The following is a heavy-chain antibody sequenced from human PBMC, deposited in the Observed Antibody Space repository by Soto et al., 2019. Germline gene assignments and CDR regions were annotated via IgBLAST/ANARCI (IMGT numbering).Heavy chain of an antibody. CDR3: ARGLTMVYATPDWFDP. CDR2: MNPNSGNT. CDR1: GYTFTSYD. Sequence: ASVKVSCKASGYTFTSYDINWVRQATGQGLEWMGWMNPNSGNTGYARKFQGRVTMTRNTSISTAYMELSSLRSEDTAVYYCARGLTMVYATPDWFDPWGQGTLVTVSS. J-gene: IGHJ5*02. D-gene: IGHD2-8*01. V-gene: IGHV1-8*01.